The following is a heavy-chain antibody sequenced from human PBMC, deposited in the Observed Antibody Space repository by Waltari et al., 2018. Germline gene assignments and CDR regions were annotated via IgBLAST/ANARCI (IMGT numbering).Heavy chain of an antibody. CDR3: AVARGNYDVLTGFPVDS. D-gene: IGHD3-9*01. V-gene: IGHV3-48*01. Sequence: EERLVQSGGGLVQPGGSLRLSCEASGFSLTNYTMNWVRRAPGRGLVWVEYISDAARTTFYADSVRGRFIISRNNAKNSLSLQMVSLRGEDTAVYYCAVARGNYDVLTGFPVDSWGQGTLVTVSS. CDR1: GFSLTNYT. J-gene: IGHJ5*01. CDR2: ISDAARTT.